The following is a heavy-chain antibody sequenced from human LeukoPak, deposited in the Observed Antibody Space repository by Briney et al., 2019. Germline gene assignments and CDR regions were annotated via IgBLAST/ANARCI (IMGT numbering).Heavy chain of an antibody. CDR3: ARDGTSTDDY. CDR2: ISGNNDNP. CDR1: GYTFTSYY. V-gene: IGHV1-18*04. Sequence: ASVKVSCKASGYTFTSYYMHWVRQAPGQGLEWMGWISGNNDNPNYGQKFQGRFTVTTDSSTSTAYMELRNLRFDDTAVYYCARDGTSTDDYWGQGTLDTVSS. D-gene: IGHD2-2*01. J-gene: IGHJ4*02.